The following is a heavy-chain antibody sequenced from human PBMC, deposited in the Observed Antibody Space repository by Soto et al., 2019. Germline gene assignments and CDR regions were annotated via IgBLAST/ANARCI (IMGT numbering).Heavy chain of an antibody. CDR1: GYTFTSYA. CDR3: ARRAVAGTDFQH. V-gene: IGHV1-3*01. CDR2: INAGNGNT. Sequence: ASVKVSCKASGYTFTSYAMHWVRQAPGQRLEWMGWINAGNGNTKYSQKFQGRVTITRDTSASTAYMELSSLRSEDTAVYYCARRAVAGTDFQHWGQGTLVTVSS. D-gene: IGHD6-19*01. J-gene: IGHJ1*01.